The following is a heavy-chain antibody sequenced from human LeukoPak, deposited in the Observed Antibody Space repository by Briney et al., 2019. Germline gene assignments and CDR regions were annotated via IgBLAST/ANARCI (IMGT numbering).Heavy chain of an antibody. CDR1: GYTFTGYH. J-gene: IGHJ4*02. CDR3: ARDRGSTSCNDF. CDR2: INPNSGGT. V-gene: IGHV1-2*04. Sequence: ASVKVSCKASGYTFTGYHMHWVRQAPGQGLEWMGWINPNSGGTNYAQKFQGWVTMTRDTSISTAYMELSRLRSDDTAVYYCARDRGSTSCNDFWGQGTLVTVSS. D-gene: IGHD2-2*01.